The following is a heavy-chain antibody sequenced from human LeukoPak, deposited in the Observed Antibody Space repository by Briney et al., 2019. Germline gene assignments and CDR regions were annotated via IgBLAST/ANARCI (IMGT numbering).Heavy chain of an antibody. CDR1: GYTFTSYG. V-gene: IGHV1-18*01. J-gene: IGHJ3*02. D-gene: IGHD6-13*01. CDR3: ARGDGSSWYNAFDI. CDR2: ISPYNGNT. Sequence: ASVKVSCKASGYTFTSYGISWVRQAPGQGLEWMGWISPYNGNTNYAQKLQGRVTMTTDTSTSTAYMELGSLTSDDTAAYYCARGDGSSWYNAFDIWGQGTMVTVSS.